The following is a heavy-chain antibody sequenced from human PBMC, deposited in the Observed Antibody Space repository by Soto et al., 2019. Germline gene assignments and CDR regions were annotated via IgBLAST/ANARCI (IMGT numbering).Heavy chain of an antibody. Sequence: SETLSLTCGVYRGSFSGFYWSWVRQTPGGGLEWIGEINHSGTTNYNPSFQNRVTISVDKSTNNFSLKMTSVTAADAAVSYCARGRGYVYGSNFYGLDVWGQGTTVTVSS. CDR2: INHSGTT. CDR1: RGSFSGFY. V-gene: IGHV4-34*01. J-gene: IGHJ6*02. D-gene: IGHD6-25*01. CDR3: ARGRGYVYGSNFYGLDV.